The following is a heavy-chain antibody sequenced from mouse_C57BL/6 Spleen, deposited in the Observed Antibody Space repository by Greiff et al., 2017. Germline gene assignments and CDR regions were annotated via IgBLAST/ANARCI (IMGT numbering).Heavy chain of an antibody. CDR3: ARSEVLGYGYERYFDY. V-gene: IGHV1-61*01. CDR1: GYTFTSYW. CDR2: IYPSDSET. J-gene: IGHJ2*01. Sequence: QVQLQQPGAELVRPGSSVKLSCKASGYTFTSYWMDWVKQRPGQGLEWIGNIYPSDSETHYNQKFKDKATLTVDKSSSTAYMQLSSLTSEDSAVYYCARSEVLGYGYERYFDYWGQGTTLTVSS. D-gene: IGHD2-2*01.